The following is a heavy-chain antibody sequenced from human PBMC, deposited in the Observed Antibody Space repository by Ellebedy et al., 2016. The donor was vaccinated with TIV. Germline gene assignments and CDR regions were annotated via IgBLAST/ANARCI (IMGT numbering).Heavy chain of an antibody. CDR1: AYSFINYW. D-gene: IGHD1-14*01. CDR2: IDLSDSDT. J-gene: IGHJ4*02. CDR3: AKLGHRATPDDS. Sequence: PGGSLRPSCQGSAYSFINYWIVWVRQMPGRGLEWMGIIDLSDSDTRYSPSFQGQVTISADRSVTTAYLHFNSLKPSDTAVCYCAKLGHRATPDDSWGQGTLVTVSS. V-gene: IGHV5-51*01.